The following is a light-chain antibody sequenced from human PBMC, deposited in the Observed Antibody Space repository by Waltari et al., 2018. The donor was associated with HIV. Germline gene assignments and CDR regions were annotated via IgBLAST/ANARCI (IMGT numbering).Light chain of an antibody. CDR1: SSNIGSNY. V-gene: IGLV1-47*01. CDR2: RNN. Sequence: QSVLTQPPSASGTPGQRVTISCSGSSSNIGSNYVYWYQQLPGTAPKLLIYRNNQRPSGVPDRFSGSKSGTSAPLAISGLRSEDEADYYCAAWDDSLSGLVFGGGTKLTVL. J-gene: IGLJ3*02. CDR3: AAWDDSLSGLV.